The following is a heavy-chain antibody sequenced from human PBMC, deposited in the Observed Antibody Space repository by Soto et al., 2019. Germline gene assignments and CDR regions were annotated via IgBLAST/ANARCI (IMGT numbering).Heavy chain of an antibody. Sequence: GGSLRLSCAASGFTFSSYGMHWVRQAPGKGLEWVAVIWYDGSNKYYADSVKGRFTISRDNSKNTLYLQMNSLRAEDTAVYYCARTYYDFWSGPGPIDYWGQGTLVTVSS. CDR3: ARTYYDFWSGPGPIDY. CDR1: GFTFSSYG. J-gene: IGHJ4*02. V-gene: IGHV3-33*01. CDR2: IWYDGSNK. D-gene: IGHD3-3*01.